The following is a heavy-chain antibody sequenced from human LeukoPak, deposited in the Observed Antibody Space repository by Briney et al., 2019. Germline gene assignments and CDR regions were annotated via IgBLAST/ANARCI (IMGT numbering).Heavy chain of an antibody. Sequence: GGSLRLACAASGFTFSEYWMSWVRQAPGKGLEWVANIKEDGSETYYVDSVKGRFTISRDDATNSVYLQMNSLRAEDTALCYCARDSRPRGGSCFDNWGQGTLVTVSS. CDR1: GFTFSEYW. J-gene: IGHJ4*02. CDR2: IKEDGSET. V-gene: IGHV3-7*01. CDR3: ARDSRPRGGSCFDN. D-gene: IGHD2-15*01.